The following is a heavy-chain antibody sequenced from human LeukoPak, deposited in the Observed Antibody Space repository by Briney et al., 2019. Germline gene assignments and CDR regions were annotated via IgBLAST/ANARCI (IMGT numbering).Heavy chain of an antibody. CDR2: INQIGNT. CDR1: GGSFSGYY. Sequence: SETLSLTCYLYGGSFSGYYWSWIRQSPGKGLEWIGEINQIGNTNYIPSLKSRLTISIDTSNNQFSLNLTSVTAADTGVYYCARIRRPLRGYFDHWGQGTLVTVSS. J-gene: IGHJ4*02. CDR3: ARIRRPLRGYFDH. D-gene: IGHD3-16*01. V-gene: IGHV4-34*01.